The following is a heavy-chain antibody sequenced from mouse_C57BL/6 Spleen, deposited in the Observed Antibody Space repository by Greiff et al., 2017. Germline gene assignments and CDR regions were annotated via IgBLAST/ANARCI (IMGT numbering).Heavy chain of an antibody. J-gene: IGHJ2*01. D-gene: IGHD1-1*01. CDR3: ARGYGSSSFDY. Sequence: QVQLQQPGAELARPGASVKLSCKASGYTFTSYGISWVKQRTGQGLEWIGEIYPRSGNTYYNEKFKGKATLTADKSSSTAYMELRSLTSEDSAVXFCARGYGSSSFDYWGQGTTLTVSS. V-gene: IGHV1-81*01. CDR2: IYPRSGNT. CDR1: GYTFTSYG.